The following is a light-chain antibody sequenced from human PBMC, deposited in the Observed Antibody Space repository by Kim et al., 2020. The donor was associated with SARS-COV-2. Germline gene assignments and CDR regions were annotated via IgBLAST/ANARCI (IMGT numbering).Light chain of an antibody. CDR2: AAS. CDR3: QQSYSTPWT. CDR1: QSISSY. Sequence: ASVGDRVTIACRASQSISSYLNWYQQKPGKAPKLLIYAASSLQSGVPSRFSGSGSGTDFTLTISSLQPEDFATYYCQQSYSTPWTFGQGTKVEIK. J-gene: IGKJ1*01. V-gene: IGKV1-39*01.